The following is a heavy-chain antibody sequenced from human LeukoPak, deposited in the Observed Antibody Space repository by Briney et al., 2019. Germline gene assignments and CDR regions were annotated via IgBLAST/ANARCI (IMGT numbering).Heavy chain of an antibody. J-gene: IGHJ4*02. CDR3: ARAPIVVVPTRSPTYFDY. V-gene: IGHV3-7*01. D-gene: IGHD2-15*01. CDR1: GFTFSNYW. CDR2: INQDAGEK. Sequence: GGTLRLSCTPSGFTFSNYWMSWVRQAPGKGLEWMADINQDAGEKYSVDSVKGRFTISRENAKNTLYLQMNRLRAEATAVDDCARAPIVVVPTRSPTYFDYWGQGTLVTVSS.